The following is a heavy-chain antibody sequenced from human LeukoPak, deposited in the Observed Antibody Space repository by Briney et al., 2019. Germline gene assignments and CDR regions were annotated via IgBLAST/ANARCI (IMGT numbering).Heavy chain of an antibody. CDR3: ARGTVPNAFDI. CDR1: GGSISTYY. CDR2: IYTSGST. J-gene: IGHJ3*02. V-gene: IGHV4-4*07. D-gene: IGHD1/OR15-1a*01. Sequence: SETLSLTCTVSGGSISTYYWSWIRQPAGKGLEWIGRIYTSGSTNYNPSLKSRVTMSVDTSKTQFSLKLSSVTAADTAVYFCARGTVPNAFDIWGQGTMVTVSS.